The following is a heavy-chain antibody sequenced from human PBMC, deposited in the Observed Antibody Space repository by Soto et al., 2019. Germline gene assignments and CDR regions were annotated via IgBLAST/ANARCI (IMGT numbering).Heavy chain of an antibody. CDR2: MNPNSGNT. CDR3: ASPARNYDFWSGYSFDI. Sequence: ASLKVSCKASGYTFTSYDINWVRQATGQGLEWMGWMNPNSGNTGYAQKFQGRVTMTRNTSISTAYMELSSLRSEDTAVYYCASPARNYDFWSGYSFDIWGQGTMVT. D-gene: IGHD3-3*01. CDR1: GYTFTSYD. V-gene: IGHV1-8*01. J-gene: IGHJ3*02.